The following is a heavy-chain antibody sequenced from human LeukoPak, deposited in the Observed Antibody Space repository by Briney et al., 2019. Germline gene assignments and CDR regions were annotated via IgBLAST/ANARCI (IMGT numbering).Heavy chain of an antibody. CDR2: ISPDGSEK. Sequence: GGSLRLFCAASGFGFSTYWMAWVRQAPGKGLEWVADISPDGSEKHYLDSVKGRFTISRDNAKNSLYLQMNSLRVEDTATYYCTKGGHLDYWGQGTLVTVSS. CDR1: GFGFSTYW. V-gene: IGHV3-7*01. D-gene: IGHD3-16*01. J-gene: IGHJ4*02. CDR3: TKGGHLDY.